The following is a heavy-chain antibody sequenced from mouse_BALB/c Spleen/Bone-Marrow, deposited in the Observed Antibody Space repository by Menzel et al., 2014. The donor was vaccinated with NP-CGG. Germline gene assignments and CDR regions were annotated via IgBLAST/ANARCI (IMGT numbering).Heavy chain of an antibody. J-gene: IGHJ4*01. CDR1: GFDFSRYW. V-gene: IGHV4-1*02. Sequence: EVKLVESGGGLVQPGGSLKLSCAASGFDFSRYWMSWVRQAPGKGLEWIGEINPDSSTINYTPSLKDKFSISRDNAKNTLYLQMSKVRSEDTALYYCARHYYYGYVDYWGQGTSVTVSS. CDR2: INPDSSTI. CDR3: ARHYYYGYVDY. D-gene: IGHD1-2*01.